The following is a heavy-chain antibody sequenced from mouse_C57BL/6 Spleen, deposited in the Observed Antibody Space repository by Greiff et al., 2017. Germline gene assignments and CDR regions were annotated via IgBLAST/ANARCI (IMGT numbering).Heavy chain of an antibody. J-gene: IGHJ4*01. Sequence: QVQLQQPGAELVRPGSSVKLSCKASGYTFTSYWMHWVKQRPIQGLEWIGNIDPSDSETHYNQKFKDKATLTVDKSSSTAYMQRSSLTSEDSAVYYCARGHYDGAYYAMDYWGQGTSVTVSS. CDR3: ARGHYDGAYYAMDY. CDR1: GYTFTSYW. V-gene: IGHV1-52*01. CDR2: IDPSDSET. D-gene: IGHD1-2*01.